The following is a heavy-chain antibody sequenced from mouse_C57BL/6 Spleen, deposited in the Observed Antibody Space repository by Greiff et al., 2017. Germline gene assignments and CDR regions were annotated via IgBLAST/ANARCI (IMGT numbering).Heavy chain of an antibody. D-gene: IGHD2-1*01. J-gene: IGHJ4*01. CDR2: INPSSGYT. V-gene: IGHV1-7*01. CDR3: ARGDYGIFYAMDY. Sequence: VKLQQSGAELAKPGASVKLSCKASGYTFTSYWMHWVKQRPGQGLEWIGYINPSSGYTKYNQKFKDKATLTADKSSSPAYMQLSSLTYEDSAVYNCARGDYGIFYAMDYWGQGTSGTVSS. CDR1: GYTFTSYW.